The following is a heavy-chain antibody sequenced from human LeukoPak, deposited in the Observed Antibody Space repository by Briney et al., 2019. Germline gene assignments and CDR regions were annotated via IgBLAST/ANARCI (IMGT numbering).Heavy chain of an antibody. CDR3: ARDFPNPYYYYYMDV. Sequence: GGSLRLSCAASGFTFSSYEMNWVRQAPGKGLEWVSYISSSGSTIYYADSVKGRFTISRDNAKNSLYLQMNSLRAEDTAVYYCARDFPNPYYYYYMDVWGKGTTVTISS. CDR2: ISSSGSTI. CDR1: GFTFSSYE. V-gene: IGHV3-48*03. J-gene: IGHJ6*03.